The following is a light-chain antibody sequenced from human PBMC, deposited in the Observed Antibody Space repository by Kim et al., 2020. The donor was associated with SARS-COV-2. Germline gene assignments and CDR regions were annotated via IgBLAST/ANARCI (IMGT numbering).Light chain of an antibody. J-gene: IGLJ3*02. Sequence: PGKTATITCGGNNIGNKNVHWYQQKPGQAPVLVIYYDNDRPSGIPERFSGSNSGNTATLTISSVEAGDEADYYCHVWDGSSDHEVFGGGTQLTVL. V-gene: IGLV3-21*04. CDR1: NIGNKN. CDR2: YDN. CDR3: HVWDGSSDHEV.